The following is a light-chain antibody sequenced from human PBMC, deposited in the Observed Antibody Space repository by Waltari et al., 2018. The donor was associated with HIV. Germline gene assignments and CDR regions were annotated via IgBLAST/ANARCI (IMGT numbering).Light chain of an antibody. Sequence: QSVLTQPPSISGAPGQRVTISCSGSSSNIGSTTVNWYRQLPGTAPKVLIHSDNQRPSGVPDRFSGSKSGTSASLAISGLQSEDEADYYCAAWDDSLNAVLFGGGTELTVL. V-gene: IGLV1-44*01. CDR3: AAWDDSLNAVL. CDR2: SDN. J-gene: IGLJ2*01. CDR1: SSNIGSTT.